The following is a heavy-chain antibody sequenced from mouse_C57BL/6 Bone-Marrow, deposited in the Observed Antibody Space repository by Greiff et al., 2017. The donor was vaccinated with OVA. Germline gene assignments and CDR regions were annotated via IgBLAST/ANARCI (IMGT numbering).Heavy chain of an antibody. CDR3: ARHEYRGAMDY. CDR1: GFTFSDYG. CDR2: ISNLAYSI. V-gene: IGHV5-15*04. Sequence: EVKLEESGGGLVQPGGSLKLSCAASGFTFSDYGMAWVRQAPRKGPEWVAFISNLAYSIYYADTVTGRFTISRENAKNTLYLEMSSLRSEDTAMYYCARHEYRGAMDYWGQGTSVTVSS. D-gene: IGHD2-14*01. J-gene: IGHJ4*01.